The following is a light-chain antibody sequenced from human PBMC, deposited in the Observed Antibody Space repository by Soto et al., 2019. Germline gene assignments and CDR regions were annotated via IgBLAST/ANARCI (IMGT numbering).Light chain of an antibody. V-gene: IGKV3-20*01. Sequence: EIVVTQSPGTLSLWPWERSTLSVRASQSVSSSYLAWYQQKPGQAPRLLIYGASSRATGIPDRFSGSGSGTDFTLTISRLEPEDFAVYYCQQYGSSPPFTFGPGTKVDIK. J-gene: IGKJ3*01. CDR1: QSVSSSY. CDR3: QQYGSSPPFT. CDR2: GAS.